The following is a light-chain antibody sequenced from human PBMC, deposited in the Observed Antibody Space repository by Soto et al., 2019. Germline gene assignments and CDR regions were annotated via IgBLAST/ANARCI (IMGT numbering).Light chain of an antibody. CDR1: QSISSY. V-gene: IGKV1-39*01. Sequence: DIQMTQSPSSLSASVGDRVTITCRASQSISSYLNWSQQKPGKAPKLLIYAASSLQSGVPSRFSGSGSGTDFTLTISSLQPEDFETYYCQQSDSTPDPFGQGTQLEIK. CDR2: AAS. CDR3: QQSDSTPDP. J-gene: IGKJ2*01.